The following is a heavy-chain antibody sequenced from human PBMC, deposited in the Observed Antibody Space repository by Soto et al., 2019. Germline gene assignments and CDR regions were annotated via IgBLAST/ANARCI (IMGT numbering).Heavy chain of an antibody. D-gene: IGHD3-10*01. CDR1: GFTFISYG. CDR3: AKDRYYGSGSYSFFHGMDV. CDR2: ISYDGSNK. Sequence: GGSLRLSCAASGFTFISYGMHWVRQAPGKGLEWVAVISYDGSNKYYADSVKGRFTISRDNSKNTLYLQMNSLRAEDTAVYYCAKDRYYGSGSYSFFHGMDVWGQGTTVTVSS. J-gene: IGHJ6*02. V-gene: IGHV3-30*18.